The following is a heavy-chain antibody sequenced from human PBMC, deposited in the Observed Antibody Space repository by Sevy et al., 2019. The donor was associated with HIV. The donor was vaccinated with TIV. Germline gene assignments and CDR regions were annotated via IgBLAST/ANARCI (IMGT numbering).Heavy chain of an antibody. CDR2: IYSGGST. CDR1: GFTVSSNY. CDR3: AREGGRGRYYYYYGMDV. J-gene: IGHJ6*02. Sequence: GGSLRLSCAASGFTVSSNYMSWVRQAPGKGLEWVSVIYSGGSTYYADSVKGRFTISRDNSKNTLYLQMNSLRAEDTAVYYGAREGGRGRYYYYYGMDVWGQGTTVTVSS. V-gene: IGHV3-53*01.